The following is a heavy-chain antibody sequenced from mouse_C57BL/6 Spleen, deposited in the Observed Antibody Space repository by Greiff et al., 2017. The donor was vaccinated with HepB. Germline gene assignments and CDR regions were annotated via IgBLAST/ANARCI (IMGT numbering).Heavy chain of an antibody. Sequence: EVQLQQSGPELVKPGASVKMSCKASGYTFTDYNMHWVKQSHGKSLEWIGYINPNNGGTNYNQKFKGKATLTVNKSSSTAYMKLRSLTSEDSAVYYCAKNGKDCAIDYWGQGTTVTVSS. V-gene: IGHV1-22*01. D-gene: IGHD4-1*01. CDR2: INPNNGGT. CDR1: GYTFTDYN. J-gene: IGHJ4*01. CDR3: AKNGKDCAIDY.